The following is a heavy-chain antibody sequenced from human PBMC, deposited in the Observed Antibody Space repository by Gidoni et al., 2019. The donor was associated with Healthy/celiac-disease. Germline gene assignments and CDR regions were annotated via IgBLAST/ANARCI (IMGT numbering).Heavy chain of an antibody. CDR2: ISSSSSYI. D-gene: IGHD3-3*01. CDR1: GSTLISHC. J-gene: IGHJ6*02. CDR3: ASATDYDFWSGYYPTGYYYYGMDV. Sequence: EVPLVESGGGLVKPVGSLRAACAASGSTLISHCTTAVRQSPGKGLGWVSSISSSSSYIYYADSVKGRFTISRDNAKNSLYLQMNSLRAEDTAVYYCASATDYDFWSGYYPTGYYYYGMDVWGQGTTVTVSS. V-gene: IGHV3-21*01.